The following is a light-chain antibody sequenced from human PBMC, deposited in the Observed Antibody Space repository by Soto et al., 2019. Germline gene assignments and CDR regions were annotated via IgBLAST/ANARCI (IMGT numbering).Light chain of an antibody. Sequence: IVLTQSQGTLSLSPGKRATLSCVASQSVSSTYLAWYQQKPGQAPRLLIYDASSRATGIPDRFSGSGSGTDFTLTISRLEPEDFAVYYCQQYGRSPGLFTFGPGTKVDIK. J-gene: IGKJ3*01. CDR1: QSVSSTY. V-gene: IGKV3-20*01. CDR2: DAS. CDR3: QQYGRSPGLFT.